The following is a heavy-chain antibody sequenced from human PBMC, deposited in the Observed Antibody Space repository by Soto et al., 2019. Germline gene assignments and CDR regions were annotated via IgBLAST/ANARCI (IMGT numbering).Heavy chain of an antibody. V-gene: IGHV4-39*01. CDR3: ARLGGYYQALDH. CDR2: IYYSGST. Sequence: SETLSLTCTVSGGSISSPHDYWAWIRQSPGRGLEWIGSIYYSGSTYYSPSLKSRISLSVDTSKNQFSLTLTSVTAADTAVYYCARLGGYYQALDHWSQGTLVTVS. D-gene: IGHD3-3*01. J-gene: IGHJ4*02. CDR1: GGSISSPHDY.